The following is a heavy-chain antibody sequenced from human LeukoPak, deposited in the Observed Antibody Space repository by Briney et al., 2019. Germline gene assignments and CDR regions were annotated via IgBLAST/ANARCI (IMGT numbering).Heavy chain of an antibody. CDR1: GFTFSSYA. Sequence: GGSLRLSCAASGFTFSSYAMHWVRQAPGKGLEWVALISYDGSSEYYADSVKGRFTISRDNSKNTLYLQMNSLRAEDTAVYYCAKDPSDYGDSLGYFDYWGQGTLVTVSS. V-gene: IGHV3-30-3*01. J-gene: IGHJ4*02. CDR3: AKDPSDYGDSLGYFDY. CDR2: ISYDGSSE. D-gene: IGHD4-17*01.